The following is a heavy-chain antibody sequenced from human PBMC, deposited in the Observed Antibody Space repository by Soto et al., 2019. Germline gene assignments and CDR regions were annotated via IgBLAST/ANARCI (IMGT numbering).Heavy chain of an antibody. CDR1: GGSFSGYY. D-gene: IGHD2-2*01. V-gene: IGHV4-34*01. J-gene: IGHJ6*03. Sequence: SETLSLTCAVYGGSFSGYYWSWIRQPPGKGLEWIGEINHSGSTNYNPSLKSRVTISVDTSKNQFSLKLSSVTAADTAVYYCARGQLDNIVVVPAAAEDYYYYMDVWGKGTTVTVSS. CDR2: INHSGST. CDR3: ARGQLDNIVVVPAAAEDYYYYMDV.